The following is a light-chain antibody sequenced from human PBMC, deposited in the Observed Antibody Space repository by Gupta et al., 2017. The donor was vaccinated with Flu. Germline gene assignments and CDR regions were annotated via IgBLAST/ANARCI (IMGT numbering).Light chain of an antibody. J-gene: IGLJ2*01. CDR2: TNN. CDR1: TSNIGGNT. Sequence: QSVLTQPPSASGTPGQRVTISCSRSTSNIGGNTVTWYQQLPGSAPKLLIYTNNQRPPGVPDRFSGSKSGTSASLAISGLQSEDEAHYYCATWDDNLNGPVFGGGTKLTVL. V-gene: IGLV1-44*01. CDR3: ATWDDNLNGPV.